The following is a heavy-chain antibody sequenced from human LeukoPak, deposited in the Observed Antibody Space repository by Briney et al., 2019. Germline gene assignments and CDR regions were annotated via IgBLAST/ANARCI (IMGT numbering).Heavy chain of an antibody. Sequence: SGGSLRLSCAASGFTFSSYSMNWVRQAPGKGLEWVSSISSSSYIYYADSVKGRFTISRDNAKNSLYLQMSSLRAEDTAVYYCARVLGYCSGGSCPDDAFDIRGQGTMVTVSS. D-gene: IGHD2-15*01. CDR3: ARVLGYCSGGSCPDDAFDI. J-gene: IGHJ3*02. V-gene: IGHV3-21*01. CDR1: GFTFSSYS. CDR2: ISSSSYI.